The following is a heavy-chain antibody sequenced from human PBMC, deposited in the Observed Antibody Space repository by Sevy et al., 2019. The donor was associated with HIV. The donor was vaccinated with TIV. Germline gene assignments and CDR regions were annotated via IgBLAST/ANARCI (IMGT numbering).Heavy chain of an antibody. J-gene: IGHJ4*02. Sequence: GGSLRLSCAASGFSFSTYWMSWVRQAPGKGLEWVANIKEDGSETFHVDSVKGRFTISRDNAKNSLFLQLSSLRAEDRAVYYGARGYSGLATDYAEYTFFDHWGQGTLVTVSS. V-gene: IGHV3-7*03. CDR3: ARGYSGLATDYAEYTFFDH. D-gene: IGHD3-10*01. CDR1: GFSFSTYW. CDR2: IKEDGSET.